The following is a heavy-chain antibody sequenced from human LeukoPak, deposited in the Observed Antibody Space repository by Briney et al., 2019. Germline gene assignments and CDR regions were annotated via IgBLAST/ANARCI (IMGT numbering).Heavy chain of an antibody. V-gene: IGHV4-39*01. CDR1: GGSISSSSYY. CDR2: IYYSGST. J-gene: IGHJ3*02. CDR3: AKEGYCSSTSCYPVYDAFDI. Sequence: KPSETLSLTCTVSGGSISSSSYYWGWIRQPPGKGLEWIGSIYYSGSTYYNPSLKSRVTISVDTSKNQFSLKLSSVTAADTAVYYCAKEGYCSSTSCYPVYDAFDIWGQGTMVTVSS. D-gene: IGHD2-2*01.